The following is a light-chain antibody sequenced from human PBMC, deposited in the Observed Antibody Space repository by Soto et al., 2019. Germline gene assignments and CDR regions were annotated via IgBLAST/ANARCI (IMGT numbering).Light chain of an antibody. CDR1: IRDVGSYNL. CDR2: EVR. CDR3: SSYTTTSTLV. Sequence: SVLTHPASVSGSPGQSITIACTGTIRDVGSYNLVSWYQQRPGEAPKLIISEVRNRPSGISYRFTGSKSGNTASLTISGLQTEDEADYYCSSYTTTSTLVFGGGTKVTVL. J-gene: IGLJ3*02. V-gene: IGLV2-14*01.